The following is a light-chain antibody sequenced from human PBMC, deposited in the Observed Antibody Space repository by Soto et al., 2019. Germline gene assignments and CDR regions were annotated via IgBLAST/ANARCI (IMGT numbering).Light chain of an antibody. V-gene: IGKV1-5*03. CDR1: QSISSS. CDR3: QNYNGYWT. CDR2: KAS. J-gene: IGKJ1*01. Sequence: DFQMTQSPSTLSASVGDRVTITCRASQSISSSLAWYQQKPGKAPKVLIYKASSLESGVPSRFSGSGSGTEFTLTISSLQPDDFATYYCQNYNGYWTFGQGTKVDI.